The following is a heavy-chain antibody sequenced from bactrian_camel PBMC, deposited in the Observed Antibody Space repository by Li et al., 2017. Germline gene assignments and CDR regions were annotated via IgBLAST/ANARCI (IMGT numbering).Heavy chain of an antibody. CDR1: GDISNYC. Sequence: HVQLVESGGDSVEAGGSLTLSCKASGDISNYCMGWFRQAPGKERRGIASIATDGTRTYLASVKGRFTVSRDNAKNTLYLEMNNLQPEDTGVYVCAADSIVCAVGLIGGYWGQGTQVTVS. J-gene: IGHJ6*01. CDR3: AADSIVCAVGLIGGY. CDR2: IATDGTR. V-gene: IGHV3S53*01.